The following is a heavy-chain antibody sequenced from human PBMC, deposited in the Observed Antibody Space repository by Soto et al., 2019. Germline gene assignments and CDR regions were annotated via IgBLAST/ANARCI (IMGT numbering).Heavy chain of an antibody. V-gene: IGHV3-30*04. Sequence: QVQLVESGGGVVQPGRSLKLSCAASGFTFRTYAMHWVRQAPGKGLEWVEVISYDGSNTYYADSVKGRFTISRDNSKNTLYLQMNSLSTEDSAVYYCARDSETNGYSYDYFDYWGQGTLVTVSS. CDR3: ARDSETNGYSYDYFDY. CDR2: ISYDGSNT. J-gene: IGHJ4*02. CDR1: GFTFRTYA. D-gene: IGHD5-18*01.